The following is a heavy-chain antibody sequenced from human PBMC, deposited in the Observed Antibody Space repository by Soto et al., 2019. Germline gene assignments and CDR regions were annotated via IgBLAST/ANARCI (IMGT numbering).Heavy chain of an antibody. V-gene: IGHV1-8*01. CDR2: MNPNSGNT. J-gene: IGHJ4*02. CDR3: ARGRYGDY. CDR1: GYTFTSYD. D-gene: IGHD1-1*01. Sequence: QVQLVQSGAEVKKPGASVKVSCKASGYTFTSYDINWVRQATGQGLEWMGWMNPNSGNTGYAQKLQGRVTVTRDTSTSTAYMELRSLRSDGTAVYYCARGRYGDYWGQGALVTVSS.